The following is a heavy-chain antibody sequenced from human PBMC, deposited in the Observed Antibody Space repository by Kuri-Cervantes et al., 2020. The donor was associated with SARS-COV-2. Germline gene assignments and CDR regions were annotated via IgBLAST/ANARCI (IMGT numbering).Heavy chain of an antibody. J-gene: IGHJ6*02. CDR1: GFSLSTSGVG. CDR3: ARMKGYYYYYGMDV. V-gene: IGHV2-70*01. Sequence: SGPTLVKPTQTLTLTCTFSGFSLSTSGVGVGWIRQPPGKALEWLVLIDWDDDKYYSTSLKTRLTISKDTSKNQVVLTMTNMDPVDTATYYCARMKGYYYYYGMDVWGQGTTVTVSS. CDR2: IDWDDDK.